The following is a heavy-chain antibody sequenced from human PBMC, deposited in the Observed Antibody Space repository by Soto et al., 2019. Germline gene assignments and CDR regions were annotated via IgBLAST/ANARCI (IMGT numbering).Heavy chain of an antibody. CDR1: GGTFSTNG. J-gene: IGHJ6*02. V-gene: IGHV1-69*06. CDR3: ARRPSRYCSGGGCYSGDYSGLDA. CDR2: IIPMFGTT. D-gene: IGHD2-15*01. Sequence: QVQLLQSGAEVKRPGSSVRVSCKASGGTFSTNGINWVRQAPGQGLEWMGGIIPMFGTTNYAQKFQGRVTITADKSTSTVYMDLISLRSEDTAIYFCARRPSRYCSGGGCYSGDYSGLDAWGPGTTVTVSS.